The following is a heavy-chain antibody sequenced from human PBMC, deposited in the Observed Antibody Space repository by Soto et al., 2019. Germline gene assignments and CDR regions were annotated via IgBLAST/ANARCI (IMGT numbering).Heavy chain of an antibody. CDR1: GYTFTSYY. J-gene: IGHJ3*02. D-gene: IGHD3-3*01. V-gene: IGHV1-46*01. CDR2: INPSGGST. CDR3: ARELYSSRRITIFGVVKSPRDAFNI. Sequence: GASVKVSCKASGYTFTSYYMHWVRQAPGQRLEWMGIINPSGGSTSYAQKFQGRVTMTRDTSTSTVYMELSSLRSEDTAVYYCARELYSSRRITIFGVVKSPRDAFNIWGQGTMVTVSS.